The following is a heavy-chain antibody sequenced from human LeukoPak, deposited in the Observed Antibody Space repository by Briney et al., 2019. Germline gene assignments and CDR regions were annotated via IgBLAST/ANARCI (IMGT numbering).Heavy chain of an antibody. CDR3: ARGGTAVIAPYAFDI. CDR2: IYYSGST. D-gene: IGHD4-23*01. Sequence: PSETLSLTCTVPGGSISSYYWSWIPQPPGKGLEWIGYIYYSGSTNSNPSVKSRVAMSVDTSKKQFPLKLSSLTAADTAVYYCARGGTAVIAPYAFDIWGQGTMVTVCS. J-gene: IGHJ3*02. V-gene: IGHV4-59*01. CDR1: GGSISSYY.